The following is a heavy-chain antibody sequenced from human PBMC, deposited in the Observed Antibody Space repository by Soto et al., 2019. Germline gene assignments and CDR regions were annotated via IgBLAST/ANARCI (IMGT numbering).Heavy chain of an antibody. D-gene: IGHD4-17*01. V-gene: IGHV1-2*02. CDR2: INPNSGGT. CDR1: GYTFTGYY. J-gene: IGHJ4*02. CDR3: ARDYLTTVVTGY. Sequence: SCKASGYTFTGYYMHWVRQAPGQGLEWMGWINPNSGGTNYAQKFQGRVTMTRDTSISTAYMELSRLRSDDTAVYYCARDYLTTVVTGYWGQGTLVTVSS.